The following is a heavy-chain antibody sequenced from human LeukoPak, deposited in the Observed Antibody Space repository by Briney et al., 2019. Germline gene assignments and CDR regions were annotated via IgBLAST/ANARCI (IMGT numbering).Heavy chain of an antibody. Sequence: VASVKVSCKASGYTFTSYGISGVRQAPGQGLEWMGWISAYNGNTNYAQKLQGRVTMTTDTSTTTAYMELRSLRSDATAVYYCARDGRRYNYGLGPDYLGQGTLVTVST. J-gene: IGHJ4*02. CDR1: GYTFTSYG. V-gene: IGHV1-18*01. D-gene: IGHD5-18*01. CDR3: ARDGRRYNYGLGPDY. CDR2: ISAYNGNT.